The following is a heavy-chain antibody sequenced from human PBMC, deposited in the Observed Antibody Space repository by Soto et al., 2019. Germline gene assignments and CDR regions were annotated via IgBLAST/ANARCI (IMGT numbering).Heavy chain of an antibody. CDR3: AKAYCSGGSCHRFDY. CDR2: ISGSGGST. Sequence: EVQLLESGGGLVQPGGSLRLSCAASGFTFSSYVMCWVRQAPGKGLEWVSAISGSGGSTYYADSVKGRFTISRDNSKNTLYLQMNSLRAEDTAVYYCAKAYCSGGSCHRFDYWGQGTLVTVSS. D-gene: IGHD2-15*01. J-gene: IGHJ4*02. CDR1: GFTFSSYV. V-gene: IGHV3-23*01.